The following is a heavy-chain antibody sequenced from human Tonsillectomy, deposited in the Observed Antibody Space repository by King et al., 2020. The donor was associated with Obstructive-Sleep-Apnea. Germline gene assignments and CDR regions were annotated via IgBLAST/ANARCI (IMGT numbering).Heavy chain of an antibody. Sequence: QLQESGPGLVKPSETLSLTCTVSGGSISNYYWSWIRQPAGKGLEWIGRISTSGSTNYNPSLKSRITMSVDTSKNQFSLKLSSVNAADTAVYYCARAGPPGIAEAGSSRTAEKDLGAWYYFDYWGQGTRVTVSS. V-gene: IGHV4-4*07. CDR2: ISTSGST. CDR1: GGSISNYY. CDR3: ARAGPPGIAEAGSSRTAEKDLGAWYYFDY. J-gene: IGHJ4*02. D-gene: IGHD6-19*01.